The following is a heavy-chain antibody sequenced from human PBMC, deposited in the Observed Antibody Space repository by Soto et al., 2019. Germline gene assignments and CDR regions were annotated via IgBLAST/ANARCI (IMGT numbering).Heavy chain of an antibody. CDR2: IRAYTGYT. CDR1: GYTFTSYG. V-gene: IGHV1-18*04. Sequence: QVQLVQSGGEVRKPGASVKVSCTASGYTFTSYGVSWVRQAPGQGLEWMGWIRAYTGYTNYAQKFQGRVTITTDTSTSTAYMELRSLISDDTAVYYCARDSDGYRSGWYVGYFDYWGQGTLVTVSS. CDR3: ARDSDGYRSGWYVGYFDY. D-gene: IGHD6-19*01. J-gene: IGHJ4*02.